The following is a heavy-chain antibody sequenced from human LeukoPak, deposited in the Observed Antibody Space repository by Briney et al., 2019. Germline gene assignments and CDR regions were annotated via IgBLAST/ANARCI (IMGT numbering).Heavy chain of an antibody. V-gene: IGHV3-53*01. D-gene: IGHD3-16*01. J-gene: IGHJ4*02. CDR2: IYSGGST. CDR3: AGGPGDY. Sequence: GGSLRLSCAAPGFTVSSNNLSWVRRAPGKGLEWVSVIYSGGSTYYADSVKGRFTISRDNSKNTLYLQMNSLRAEDTAVYYCAGGPGDYWGQGTLVTVSS. CDR1: GFTVSSNN.